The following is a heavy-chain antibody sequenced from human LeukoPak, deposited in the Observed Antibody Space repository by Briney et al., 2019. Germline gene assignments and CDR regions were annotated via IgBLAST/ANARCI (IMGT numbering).Heavy chain of an antibody. Sequence: GGSLRLSCAASGFSVSSNYMSWVRQAPGKGLEWVSVIFSGGSTYYADSVKGRFTISRDDSKNTVYLQLNGLRAEDTAVYYCARTLPGSYSDCWGQGTLVAVS. J-gene: IGHJ4*02. CDR1: GFSVSSNY. CDR3: ARTLPGSYSDC. D-gene: IGHD7-27*01. CDR2: IFSGGST. V-gene: IGHV3-53*01.